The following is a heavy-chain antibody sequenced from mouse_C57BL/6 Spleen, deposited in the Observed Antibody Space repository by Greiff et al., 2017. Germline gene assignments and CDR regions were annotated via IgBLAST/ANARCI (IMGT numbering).Heavy chain of an antibody. CDR1: GFTFSDYG. J-gene: IGHJ3*01. CDR2: ISSGSSTI. D-gene: IGHD1-1*01. CDR3: ARDYGSLAY. V-gene: IGHV5-17*01. Sequence: VQLKQSGGGLVKPGGSLKLSCAASGFTFSDYGMHWVRQAPEKGLEWVAYISSGSSTIYYADTVKGRFTISRDNAKNTLFLQMTSLRSEDTAMYYCARDYGSLAYWGQGTLVTVSA.